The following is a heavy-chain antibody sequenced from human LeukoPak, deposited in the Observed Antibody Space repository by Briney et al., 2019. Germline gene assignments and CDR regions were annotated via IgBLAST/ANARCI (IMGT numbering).Heavy chain of an antibody. CDR3: ARDLSVGWPGAHHFDP. CDR2: IYYSGST. V-gene: IGHV4-59*01. Sequence: PSETLSLTCTVSGGSISSYYWSWIRQPPGKGLEWIGYIYYSGSTNYNPSLKSRVTISVDTSKNQFSLTLSSVTAADTAVYYCARDLSVGWPGAHHFDPWGQGTLVTVSS. J-gene: IGHJ5*02. D-gene: IGHD1-26*01. CDR1: GGSISSYY.